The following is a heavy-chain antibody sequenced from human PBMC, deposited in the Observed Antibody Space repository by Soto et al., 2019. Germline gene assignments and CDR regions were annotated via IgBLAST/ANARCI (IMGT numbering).Heavy chain of an antibody. CDR3: ARRGGGGSSPWGWFDP. D-gene: IGHD6-13*01. CDR1: GGTFSSYA. V-gene: IGHV1-69*01. Sequence: QVQLVQSGAEVKKPGSSVKVSCKASGGTFSSYAISWVRQAPGQGLEWMGGIIPIFGTANYAQKFQGRVTITAVESTRTAYMELSSLRSEDTAVYYCARRGGGGSSPWGWFDPWGQGTLVTVSS. J-gene: IGHJ5*02. CDR2: IIPIFGTA.